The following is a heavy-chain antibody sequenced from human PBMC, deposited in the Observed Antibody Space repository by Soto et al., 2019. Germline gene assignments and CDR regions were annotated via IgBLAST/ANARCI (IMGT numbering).Heavy chain of an antibody. CDR1: GFNVNDNY. Sequence: GGALRRSCAAAGFNVNDNYMVWVRQAPGYGLEWVSSFFTGGSTDYADSVKGRFTISRDDSKNTVYLQTNSLRAEDTAVYFCVRERRGLGIGFDHWGQGTLVTVSS. V-gene: IGHV3-53*01. J-gene: IGHJ4*02. CDR3: VRERRGLGIGFDH. D-gene: IGHD6-19*01. CDR2: FFTGGST.